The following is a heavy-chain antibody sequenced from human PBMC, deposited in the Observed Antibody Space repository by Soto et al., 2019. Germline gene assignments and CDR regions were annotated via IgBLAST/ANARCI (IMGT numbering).Heavy chain of an antibody. CDR3: ARTRSFSLGFYYDGMDV. D-gene: IGHD6-6*01. Sequence: PGESLKISCQGSGYSFASYWIGWVRQMPGKDLEWMGIIYPGDSDTRYSPSFQGQVTISADKSLRTAYLQWTSLKALDTALYYCARTRSFSLGFYYDGMDVWGQGTPVTVSS. J-gene: IGHJ6*02. CDR1: GYSFASYW. V-gene: IGHV5-51*01. CDR2: IYPGDSDT.